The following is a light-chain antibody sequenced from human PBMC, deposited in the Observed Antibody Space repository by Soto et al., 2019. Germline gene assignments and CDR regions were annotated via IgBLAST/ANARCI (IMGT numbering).Light chain of an antibody. V-gene: IGLV2-23*01. J-gene: IGLJ1*01. CDR2: RGT. Sequence: QSVLAQPASVSGSPGQSITISCTGTSSDVGAYDAVSWYQQHPGKAPQVIIYRGTKRPSGVSTRFSGSVSGNTASLTVSGLQAEDVAEYFCCSSAPESTYVFGTGTKVTVL. CDR1: SSDVGAYDA. CDR3: CSSAPESTYV.